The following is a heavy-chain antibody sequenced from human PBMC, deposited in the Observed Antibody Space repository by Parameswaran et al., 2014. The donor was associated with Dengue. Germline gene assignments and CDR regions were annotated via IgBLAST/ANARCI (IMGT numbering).Heavy chain of an antibody. CDR2: IIPIFGTA. J-gene: IGHJ4*02. CDR3: AGGELLWSGRFDY. D-gene: IGHD3-10*01. Sequence: WVRQAPGQGLEWMGGIIPIFGTANYAQKFQGRVTITADESTSTAYMELSSLRSEDTAVYYCAGGELLWSGRFDYWGQGTLVTVSS. V-gene: IGHV1-69*01.